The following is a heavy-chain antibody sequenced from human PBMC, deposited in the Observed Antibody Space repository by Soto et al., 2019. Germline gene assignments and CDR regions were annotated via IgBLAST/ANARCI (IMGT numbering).Heavy chain of an antibody. Sequence: EVQLVESGGGLVQPGGSLRLSCAASGFTFSRYWMSWVRQAPEKGLEWVANIKQDGSEKYYVDSVKGRFTISRDNAKNSLYLQMNSLRAEDTAVYYCARVSPYYDILTGYLRGYGMDVWGQGTTVTVSS. V-gene: IGHV3-7*01. D-gene: IGHD3-9*01. CDR3: ARVSPYYDILTGYLRGYGMDV. J-gene: IGHJ6*02. CDR2: IKQDGSEK. CDR1: GFTFSRYW.